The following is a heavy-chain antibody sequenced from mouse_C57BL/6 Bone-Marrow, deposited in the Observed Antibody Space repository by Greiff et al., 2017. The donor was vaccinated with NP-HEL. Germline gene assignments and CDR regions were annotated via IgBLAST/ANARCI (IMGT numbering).Heavy chain of an antibody. CDR1: GFTFTDYY. CDR2: IRNKANGYTT. J-gene: IGHJ3*01. V-gene: IGHV7-3*01. Sequence: EVQLVESGGGLVQPGGSLSLSCAASGFTFTDYYMSWVRQPPGKALEWLGFIRNKANGYTTEYSASVKGRFTISRDNSQSILYLQMNALRAEDSATYYCASSNWPWFAYWGQGTLVTVSA. D-gene: IGHD4-1*01. CDR3: ASSNWPWFAY.